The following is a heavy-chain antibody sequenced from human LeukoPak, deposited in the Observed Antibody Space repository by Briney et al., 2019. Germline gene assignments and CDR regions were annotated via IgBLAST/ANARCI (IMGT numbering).Heavy chain of an antibody. CDR1: GFTFSSYA. Sequence: PGGSLRLSCAASGFTFSSYAVSWVRQAPGKGLEWVSAISGSGGSTYYADSVKGRFTISRDNSKNTLYLQMNSLRAEDTAVYYCAKTLVSYYYDSSGYYHPFDYWGQGTLVTVSS. D-gene: IGHD3-22*01. CDR2: ISGSGGST. V-gene: IGHV3-23*01. J-gene: IGHJ4*02. CDR3: AKTLVSYYYDSSGYYHPFDY.